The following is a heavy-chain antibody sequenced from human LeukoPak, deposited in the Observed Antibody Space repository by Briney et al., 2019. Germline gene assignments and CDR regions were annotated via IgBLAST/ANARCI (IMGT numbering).Heavy chain of an antibody. J-gene: IGHJ1*01. CDR2: ISSTGTMT. V-gene: IGHV3-11*01. CDR3: AKDFHDSSGYYYAEYFQH. CDR1: GFTFSDNH. Sequence: GGSLRLSCVASGFTFSDNHMNWIRQTPGKGLEWLSYISSTGTMTHNADSVKGRFTISRDNSKNTLYLQMNSLRAEDTAVYYCAKDFHDSSGYYYAEYFQHWGQGTLVTVSS. D-gene: IGHD3-22*01.